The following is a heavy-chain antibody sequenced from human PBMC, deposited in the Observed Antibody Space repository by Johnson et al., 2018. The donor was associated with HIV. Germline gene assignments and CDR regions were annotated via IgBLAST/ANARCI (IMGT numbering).Heavy chain of an antibody. CDR2: IHYDGSKK. J-gene: IGHJ3*02. Sequence: QVQLVESGGGVVQPGGSLRLSCAASGFTFSSYGMHWVRQAPGKGLEWVAVIHYDGSKKYDADSVKGRFTISRDNAKNTLDPQMNSLRAEDTAVDYCAKEGSTMGGDIWGQGTMVTVSS. V-gene: IGHV3-30*02. CDR3: AKEGSTMGGDI. D-gene: IGHD3-10*01. CDR1: GFTFSSYG.